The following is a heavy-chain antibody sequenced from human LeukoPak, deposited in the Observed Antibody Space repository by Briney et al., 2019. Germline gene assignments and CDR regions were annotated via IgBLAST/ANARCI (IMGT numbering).Heavy chain of an antibody. CDR2: IVPNSCGT. D-gene: IGHD3-9*01. Sequence: ASVKVSCKASGYTFSVYYIHWMRQVPEQGLEWMGWIVPNSCGTNYAQKFQGRVTMTRDTSISTAYMELSSLRSDDTAVYFCARGILMTGNYGAFDIWGQGTTVTVSS. CDR1: GYTFSVYY. CDR3: ARGILMTGNYGAFDI. V-gene: IGHV1-2*02. J-gene: IGHJ3*02.